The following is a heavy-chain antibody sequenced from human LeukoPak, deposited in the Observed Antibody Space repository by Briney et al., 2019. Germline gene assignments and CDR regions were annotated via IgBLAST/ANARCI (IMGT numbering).Heavy chain of an antibody. J-gene: IGHJ4*02. D-gene: IGHD4-17*01. V-gene: IGHV1-2*02. CDR3: AREYYGDPADY. CDR2: INPNGGRT. CDR1: GYTFTGYY. Sequence: ASVNVSFKASGYTFTGYYMHWVRQAPGQGLEWMGWINPNGGRTNYAQTCQGRVTMTRDTSISTAYMELSRLRSDDTAVYYCAREYYGDPADYWGQGTLVTISS.